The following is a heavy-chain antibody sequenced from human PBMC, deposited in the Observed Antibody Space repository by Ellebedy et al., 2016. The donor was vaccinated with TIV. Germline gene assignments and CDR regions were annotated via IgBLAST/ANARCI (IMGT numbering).Heavy chain of an antibody. CDR1: GFTFSSYS. Sequence: GESLKISCAASGFTFSSYSMNWVRQAPGKGLEWVSSISSSSSYTNYADSVKGRFTISRDNAKNSLYLQMNSLRAEDTAVYYCARGREDYGFDYWGQGTLVTVSS. CDR2: ISSSSSYT. V-gene: IGHV3-21*01. J-gene: IGHJ4*02. CDR3: ARGREDYGFDY. D-gene: IGHD4-17*01.